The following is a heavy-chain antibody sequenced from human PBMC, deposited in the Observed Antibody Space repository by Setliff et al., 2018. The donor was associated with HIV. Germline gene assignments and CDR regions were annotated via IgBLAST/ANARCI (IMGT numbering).Heavy chain of an antibody. CDR1: GFTFSSYS. J-gene: IGHJ6*02. V-gene: IGHV3-21*01. Sequence: VGSLRLSCAASGFTFSSYSMNWVRQAPGKGLEWVSSISSSSSYIYYADSVKGRFTISRDNAKNSLYLQMNSLRAEDTAVYYCARDVSYSSSWSNYYYYGMDVWGQGTTVTVSS. D-gene: IGHD6-13*01. CDR2: ISSSSSYI. CDR3: ARDVSYSSSWSNYYYYGMDV.